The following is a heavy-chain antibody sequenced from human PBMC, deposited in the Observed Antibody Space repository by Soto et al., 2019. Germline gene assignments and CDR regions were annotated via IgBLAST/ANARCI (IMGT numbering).Heavy chain of an antibody. CDR1: GFTFSGYS. J-gene: IGHJ6*02. CDR3: ARDRLAAATSAPAYYYYGMDV. CDR2: ISISSRYI. D-gene: IGHD2-15*01. V-gene: IGHV3-21*01. Sequence: PGGSLRLSCESSGFTFSGYSINWVRQAPGKGLEWVSSISISSRYIFYADSVKGRFTISRDNAKNSLSLQMNSLRAADTAVYYCARDRLAAATSAPAYYYYGMDVWGQGTTVTVSS.